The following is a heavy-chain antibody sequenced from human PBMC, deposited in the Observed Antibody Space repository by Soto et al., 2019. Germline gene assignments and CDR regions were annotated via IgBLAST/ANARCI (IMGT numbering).Heavy chain of an antibody. D-gene: IGHD1-26*01. V-gene: IGHV3-30*18. Sequence: QVVLVESGGGVVQPGRSLRLSCAASGFTFTTYVMHWVRQAPGKGLEWVALISSDGNNKNYGDSVKGRFLISRDNSMNKVYLQMNNVRGGDTAIYYCAKDQTYIGTAVWDVWGQGTTVTVSS. J-gene: IGHJ6*02. CDR1: GFTFTTYV. CDR2: ISSDGNNK. CDR3: AKDQTYIGTAVWDV.